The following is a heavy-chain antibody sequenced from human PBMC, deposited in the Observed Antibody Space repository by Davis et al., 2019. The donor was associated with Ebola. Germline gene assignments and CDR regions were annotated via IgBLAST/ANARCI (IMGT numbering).Heavy chain of an antibody. D-gene: IGHD3-16*01. CDR3: ARDYAYWYFDL. V-gene: IGHV3-33*01. Sequence: PGGSLRLSCAASGFTFSSYGMHWVRQAPGKGLEWVAVIWYDGSNKYHADSVKGRFTISRDNSKNTLYLQMNSLRAEDTAVYYCARDYAYWYFDLWGRGTLVTVSS. CDR2: IWYDGSNK. J-gene: IGHJ2*01. CDR1: GFTFSSYG.